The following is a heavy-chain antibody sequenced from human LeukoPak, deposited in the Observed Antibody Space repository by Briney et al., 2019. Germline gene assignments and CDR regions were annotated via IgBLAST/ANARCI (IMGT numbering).Heavy chain of an antibody. CDR2: INHSRST. D-gene: IGHD6-19*01. J-gene: IGHJ5*02. CDR1: GGSFSGYY. V-gene: IGHV4-34*01. Sequence: PSETLSLTCAVYGGSFSGYYWSWIRQPPGKGLEWIGEINHSRSTNYNPSLKSRVTISVDTSKNQFSLKLSSVTAADTAVYYCARVFYSGWYRWFDPWGQGTLVTVSS. CDR3: ARVFYSGWYRWFDP.